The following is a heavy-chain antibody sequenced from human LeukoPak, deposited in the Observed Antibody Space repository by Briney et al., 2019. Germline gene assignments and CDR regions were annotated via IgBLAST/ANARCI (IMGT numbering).Heavy chain of an antibody. Sequence: GASVKVSCKASAYTLTGYYMHWVRQAPGQGLEWMGWINPNSGGTNYAQKFQGRVTMTRDTSISTAYMGLSRLRSDDTAVYYCARDRAGYCSSRSCSQGGFDFWGQGTMVTVS. CDR2: INPNSGGT. V-gene: IGHV1-2*02. D-gene: IGHD2-2*01. CDR3: ARDRAGYCSSRSCSQGGFDF. CDR1: AYTLTGYY. J-gene: IGHJ3*01.